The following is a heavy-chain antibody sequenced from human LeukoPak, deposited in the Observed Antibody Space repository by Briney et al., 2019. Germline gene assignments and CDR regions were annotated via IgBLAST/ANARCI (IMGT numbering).Heavy chain of an antibody. D-gene: IGHD2-8*01. V-gene: IGHV4-31*03. J-gene: IGHJ3*02. CDR3: ARTYCTNGVCEGDPSWVDAFDI. Sequence: SETLSLTCTVSGGSISSGGYYWSWIRQHPGKGLEWIGYIYYSGSTYYNPSLKSRVTISVDTSKNQFSLKLSSVTAADTAVYYCARTYCTNGVCEGDPSWVDAFDIWGQGTMVTVSS. CDR2: IYYSGST. CDR1: GGSISSGGYY.